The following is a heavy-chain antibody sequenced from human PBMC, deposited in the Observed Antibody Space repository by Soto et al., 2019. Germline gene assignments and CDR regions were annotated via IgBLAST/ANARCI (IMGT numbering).Heavy chain of an antibody. J-gene: IGHJ5*01. CDR2: ITGSGGST. Sequence: EVQLLESGGGLVQPGGSLRLSCAASGFTFSSYALSWVRQAPGKGLEWVSAITGSGGSTYYADSVKGRFTISRDNSKNTLSLQMNSLRAGDTAVYYCAKGLGSGSYAASDSWGQGTLVTVSS. CDR1: GFTFSSYA. V-gene: IGHV3-23*01. D-gene: IGHD1-26*01. CDR3: AKGLGSGSYAASDS.